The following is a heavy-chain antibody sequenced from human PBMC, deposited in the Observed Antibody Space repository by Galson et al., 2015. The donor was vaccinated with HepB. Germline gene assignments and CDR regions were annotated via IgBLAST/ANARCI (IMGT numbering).Heavy chain of an antibody. CDR1: GFTFGDYA. J-gene: IGHJ2*01. CDR2: IRSKAYGGTT. Sequence: SLRLSCAASGFTFGDYAMSWVRQAPGKGLEWVGFIRSKAYGGTTEYAASVKGRFTISRDDSKSNAYLQMNSLKTEDTAVYYCTTFGVVISLDLWGRGTLVTVSS. V-gene: IGHV3-49*04. CDR3: TTFGVVISLDL. D-gene: IGHD3-3*01.